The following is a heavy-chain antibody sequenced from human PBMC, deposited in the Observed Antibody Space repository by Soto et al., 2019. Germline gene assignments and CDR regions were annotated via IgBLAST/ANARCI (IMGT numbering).Heavy chain of an antibody. J-gene: IGHJ4*02. V-gene: IGHV4-59*01. CDR1: GGSISSYY. CDR3: ARGKRQLAGGEYFDN. D-gene: IGHD1-1*01. CDR2: IHYSGST. Sequence: QVQLQESGPGLVKPSETLSLTCTVSGGSISSYYWSWIRQPPGKGLEWIGYIHYSGSTNYNPSLTSRVTISVDTSKNQFSLKLSSVTAADTAVYYCARGKRQLAGGEYFDNWGQGTLVTVSS.